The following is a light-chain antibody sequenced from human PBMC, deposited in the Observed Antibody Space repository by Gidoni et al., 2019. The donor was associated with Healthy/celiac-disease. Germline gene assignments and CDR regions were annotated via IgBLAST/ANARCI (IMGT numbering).Light chain of an antibody. V-gene: IGKV3-11*01. Sequence: EIVLTQSPATLSLSPGEKATLSSRPSQSVSSYLARYQQKPGQAPRLLIYDASNRATGIPPRFSGSGSGTDFTLTISSLEPEHFAVYYCQQRSNWPPGYTFGQGTKLEIK. J-gene: IGKJ2*01. CDR2: DAS. CDR1: QSVSSY. CDR3: QQRSNWPPGYT.